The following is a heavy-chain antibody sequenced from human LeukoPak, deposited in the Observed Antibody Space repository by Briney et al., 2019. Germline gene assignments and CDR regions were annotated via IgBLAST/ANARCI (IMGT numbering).Heavy chain of an antibody. V-gene: IGHV4-30-4*01. Sequence: PSETLSLTCTVSGGSISSGDYYWSWIRQPPGKGLERIGYIYYSGSTYYNPSLKSRVTISVDTSKNQFSLKLSSVTAADTAVYYCAREDIVVVPAAGYGMDVWGKGTTVTVSS. D-gene: IGHD2-2*01. CDR3: AREDIVVVPAAGYGMDV. CDR1: GGSISSGDYY. CDR2: IYYSGST. J-gene: IGHJ6*04.